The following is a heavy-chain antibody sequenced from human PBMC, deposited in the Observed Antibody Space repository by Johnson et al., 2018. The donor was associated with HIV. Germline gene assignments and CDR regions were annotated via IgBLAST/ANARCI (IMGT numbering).Heavy chain of an antibody. V-gene: IGHV3-13*01. CDR2: ISTAGDT. D-gene: IGHD3-22*01. CDR1: GFTFSNHD. Sequence: VRLVDSGGGLVQPGGSLRLSCAASGFTFSNHDMYWVRQATGKGLEWVSTISTAGDTYYPGSVKGRFTISRENAKNSLYLQMNSLRAGDTAVYYCAREGMIVVGTAFDIWGQGTMVTVSS. CDR3: AREGMIVVGTAFDI. J-gene: IGHJ3*02.